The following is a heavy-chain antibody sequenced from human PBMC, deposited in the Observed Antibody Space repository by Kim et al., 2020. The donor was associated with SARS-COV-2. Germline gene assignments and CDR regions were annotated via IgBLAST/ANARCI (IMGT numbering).Heavy chain of an antibody. D-gene: IGHD4-17*01. V-gene: IGHV3-9*01. Sequence: GGSLRLSCAASGFTFGDYAMHWVRQAPGKGLESVSGISWNSGSIGYADSVKGRFTISRDNAKNSLYLQMNSLRAEDTALYYCAKFPTVTTSSYYYGMDVWGQGTTVTVSS. CDR1: GFTFGDYA. CDR2: ISWNSGSI. J-gene: IGHJ6*02. CDR3: AKFPTVTTSSYYYGMDV.